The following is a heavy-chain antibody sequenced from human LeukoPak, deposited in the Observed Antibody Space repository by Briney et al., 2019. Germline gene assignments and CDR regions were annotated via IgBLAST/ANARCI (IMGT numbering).Heavy chain of an antibody. V-gene: IGHV3-21*01. CDR3: ARSRVGAVALENDY. CDR2: ISSSSSYI. Sequence: GGSLRLSCAASGFTFSSYSMNWVRQAPGKGLEWVSSISSSSSYIYYADSVKGRFTISRDNAKNSLYLQMNSLRAEDTAVYYCARSRVGAVALENDYWGQGTLVTVSS. J-gene: IGHJ4*02. CDR1: GFTFSSYS. D-gene: IGHD6-19*01.